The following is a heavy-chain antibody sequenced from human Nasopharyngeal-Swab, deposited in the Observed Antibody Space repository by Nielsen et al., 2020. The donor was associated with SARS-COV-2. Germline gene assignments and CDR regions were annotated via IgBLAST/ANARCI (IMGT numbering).Heavy chain of an antibody. J-gene: IGHJ6*03. CDR2: IYYSGST. Sequence: RQATGKGLEWIGYIYYSGSTNYNPSLKSRVTISVDTSKNQFSLKLSSVTAADTAVYYCARGGGDYYYYMDVWGKGTTVTVSS. CDR3: ARGGGDYYYYMDV. V-gene: IGHV4-59*01.